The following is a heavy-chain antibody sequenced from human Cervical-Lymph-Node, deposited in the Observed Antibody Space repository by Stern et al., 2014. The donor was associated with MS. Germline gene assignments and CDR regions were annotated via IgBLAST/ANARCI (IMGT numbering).Heavy chain of an antibody. J-gene: IGHJ6*02. CDR1: GGSISSGSYY. D-gene: IGHD3-9*01. Sequence: QVQLQESGPGLVKPSQTLSLTCTVSGGSISSGSYYWSWIRQPAGKGLEWIGRIYTSGSTNYNPSLKSRAPITVATPKNQFPLKLSSVTAADTAVYYCARDCRLRYFDNYGMDVWGQGTTVTVSS. CDR2: IYTSGST. CDR3: ARDCRLRYFDNYGMDV. V-gene: IGHV4-61*02.